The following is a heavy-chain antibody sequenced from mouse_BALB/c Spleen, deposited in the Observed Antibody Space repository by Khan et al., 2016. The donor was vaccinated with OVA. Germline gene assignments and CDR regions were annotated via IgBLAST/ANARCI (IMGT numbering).Heavy chain of an antibody. CDR3: ARAYYGNYREAMDY. J-gene: IGHJ4*01. D-gene: IGHD2-10*01. Sequence: VQLQESGPGLVAPSQSLSITCTVSGFSLTGYGVNWVRQPPGKGLERLGMLWGDGSTDYNSALKSRLSISKDNSKSQVFLKMNRLQTDDTARYYCARAYYGNYREAMDYWGQGTSVTGSS. CDR2: LWGDGST. CDR1: GFSLTGYG. V-gene: IGHV2-6-7*01.